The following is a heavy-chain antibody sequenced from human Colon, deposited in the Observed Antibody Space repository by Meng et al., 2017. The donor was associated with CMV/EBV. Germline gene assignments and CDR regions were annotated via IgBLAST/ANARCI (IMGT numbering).Heavy chain of an antibody. CDR1: RFSLRSDA. J-gene: IGHJ1*01. Sequence: SRFSLRSDAMGWVRQPPGKGLEWVSTNTGRGDKTNSGDSVKGRFTICRDNINTALYVQMNSLRADDTAVYYCAKGSQYSNFWTAPDWGQGTLVTVSS. V-gene: IGHV3-23*01. D-gene: IGHD3/OR15-3a*01. CDR2: NTGRGDKT. CDR3: AKGSQYSNFWTAPD.